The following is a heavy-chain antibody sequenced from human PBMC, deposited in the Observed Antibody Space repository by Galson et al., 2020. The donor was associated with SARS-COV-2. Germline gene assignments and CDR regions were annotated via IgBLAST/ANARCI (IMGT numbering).Heavy chain of an antibody. J-gene: IGHJ3*02. CDR3: ASPPYDGGNLFDAFDI. V-gene: IGHV1-69*13. Sequence: SVKVSCKASGGTFSSYAISWVRQAPGQGLEWMGGIIPIFGTAHYAQKFQGRVTITADESTSTAYMELSSLRSEDTAVYYCASPPYDGGNLFDAFDIWGQGTMVTVSS. CDR1: GGTFSSYA. CDR2: IIPIFGTA. D-gene: IGHD2-15*01.